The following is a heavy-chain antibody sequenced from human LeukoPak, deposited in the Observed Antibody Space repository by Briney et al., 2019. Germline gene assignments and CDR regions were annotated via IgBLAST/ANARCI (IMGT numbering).Heavy chain of an antibody. J-gene: IGHJ4*02. Sequence: PGGSLRLSCAASGFTFSSYAMSWVRQAPGKGLEWGSAISGNGGSTYYVDSVKGRFTISRDNSKNALYLQMNSLRAEDKAVYYCAKLRNDVLCHSSTSCYSDYWGQGTLVNVSS. CDR3: AKLRNDVLCHSSTSCYSDY. V-gene: IGHV3-23*01. D-gene: IGHD2-2*02. CDR2: ISGNGGST. CDR1: GFTFSSYA.